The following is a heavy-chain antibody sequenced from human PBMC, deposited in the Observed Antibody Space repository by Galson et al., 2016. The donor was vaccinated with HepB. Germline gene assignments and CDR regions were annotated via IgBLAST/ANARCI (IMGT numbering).Heavy chain of an antibody. CDR3: AHIGLRFGDLLLDY. D-gene: IGHD3-10*01. CDR1: GFSLHIDGEG. V-gene: IGHV2-5*01. CDR2: VYWNDDK. Sequence: PALVKPPQTLTLTCTFSGFSLHIDGEGVGWIRQPPGKALEWLALVYWNDDKRYSPSLKTRLTITKDASKKQVFLKMTNMDPADTATYDCAHIGLRFGDLLLDYWGQGARVTVSS. J-gene: IGHJ4*02.